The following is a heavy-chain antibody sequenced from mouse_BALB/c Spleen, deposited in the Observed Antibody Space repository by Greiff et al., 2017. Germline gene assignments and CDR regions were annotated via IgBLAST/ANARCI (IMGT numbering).Heavy chain of an antibody. CDR3: ARHNLTGTVFAY. Sequence: EVKVVESGGGLVQPGGSLKLSCAASGFTFSSYTMSWVRQTPEKRLEWVAYISNGGGSTYYPDTVKGRFTISRDNAKNTLYLQMSSLKSEDTAMYYCARHNLTGTVFAYWGQGTLVTVSA. V-gene: IGHV5-12-2*01. CDR1: GFTFSSYT. D-gene: IGHD4-1*01. J-gene: IGHJ3*01. CDR2: ISNGGGST.